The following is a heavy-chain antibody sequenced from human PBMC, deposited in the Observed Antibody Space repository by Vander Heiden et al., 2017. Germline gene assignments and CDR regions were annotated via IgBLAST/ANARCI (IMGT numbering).Heavy chain of an antibody. CDR3: AGLTYYSDAWNNMGY. Sequence: EVQLVESGGGLVQPGGSLTLYCAASGFTFSDHYMDWVRQARGKGLEWVGRIRKKANGYTTEYAASVKGRFTISRDDSKNSLYLQMSSLKTEDTAVYYCAGLTYYSDAWNNMGYWGQGTLVTVSS. V-gene: IGHV3-72*01. D-gene: IGHD2-15*01. J-gene: IGHJ4*02. CDR2: IRKKANGYTT. CDR1: GFTFSDHY.